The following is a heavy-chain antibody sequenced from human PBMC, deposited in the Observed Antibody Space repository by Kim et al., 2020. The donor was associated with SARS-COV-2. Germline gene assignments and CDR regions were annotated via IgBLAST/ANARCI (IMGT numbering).Heavy chain of an antibody. D-gene: IGHD1-26*01. J-gene: IGHJ5*02. CDR3: ARHGSRGSGSYHDINWFDP. V-gene: IGHV4-39*01. CDR1: GGSISSSSYY. CDR2: IYYSGST. Sequence: SETLSLTCTVSGGSISSSSYYWGWIRQPPGKGLEWIGSIYYSGSTYYNPSLKSRVTISVDTSKNQFSLKLSSVTAADTAVYYCARHGSRGSGSYHDINWFDPWGQGTLVTVSS.